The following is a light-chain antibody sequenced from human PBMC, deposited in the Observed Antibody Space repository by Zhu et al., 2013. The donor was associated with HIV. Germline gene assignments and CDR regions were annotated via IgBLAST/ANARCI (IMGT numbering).Light chain of an antibody. J-gene: IGKJ3*01. CDR3: QHVNNNAA. Sequence: DIVLTQSPGTLSLSPGERATLSCRASQSVGNNFLAWYQQKPGQAPRLLIYGASARATYIPARFSGSGSGTEFTLTIDSLQPEDFATYYCQHVNNNAAFGPGTKVDV. CDR2: GAS. V-gene: IGKV3D-7*01. CDR1: QSVGNNF.